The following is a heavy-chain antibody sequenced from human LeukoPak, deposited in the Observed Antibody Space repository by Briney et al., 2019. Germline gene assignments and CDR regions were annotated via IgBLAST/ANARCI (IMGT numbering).Heavy chain of an antibody. Sequence: PGGSLRLSCAASGFSFSKYNMNWVRQAPGKGLEWVSSISSGGSYIYYADSVKGRFTISRDNTKNSLYLQMNSLRAEDTAVYLCAREFIGSWYRDSWGQGTLVTVSS. V-gene: IGHV3-21*01. CDR3: AREFIGSWYRDS. CDR1: GFSFSKYN. J-gene: IGHJ4*02. D-gene: IGHD6-13*01. CDR2: ISSGGSYI.